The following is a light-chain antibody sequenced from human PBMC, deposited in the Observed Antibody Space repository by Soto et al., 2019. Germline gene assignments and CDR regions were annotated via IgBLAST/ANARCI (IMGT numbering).Light chain of an antibody. CDR1: SSDVGAYDF. Sequence: QSALTQPASVSGSPGQSITLSCTGTSSDVGAYDFVSWYQHYPGKAPKLVTFDVTHRPPGISDRFSGSKSANTASLTISGLQAEDEAFYYCSSYTPRSTLVFGGGTQLTVL. CDR2: DVT. V-gene: IGLV2-14*01. CDR3: SSYTPRSTLV. J-gene: IGLJ7*01.